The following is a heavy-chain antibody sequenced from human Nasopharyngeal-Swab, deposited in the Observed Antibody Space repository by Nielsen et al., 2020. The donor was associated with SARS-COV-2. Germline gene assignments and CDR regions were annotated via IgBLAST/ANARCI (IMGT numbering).Heavy chain of an antibody. CDR1: GFTFSSYW. CDR2: IKQDGSEK. J-gene: IGHJ6*02. D-gene: IGHD3-3*01. Sequence: GGSLRLSCAASGFTFSSYWMSWVRQAPGKGLEWVANIKQDGSEKYYVDSVKGRFTISRDNAKNSLYLQMSSLRAEDTAVYYCARDKGIDFWSGLGVSGMDVWGQGTTVTVSS. V-gene: IGHV3-7*03. CDR3: ARDKGIDFWSGLGVSGMDV.